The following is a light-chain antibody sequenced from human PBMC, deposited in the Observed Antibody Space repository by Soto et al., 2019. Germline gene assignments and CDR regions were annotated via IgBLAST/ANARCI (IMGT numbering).Light chain of an antibody. CDR1: QSISSY. V-gene: IGKV1-39*01. Sequence: DIQMTQSPSSLSSSVGYRVTITCGASQSISSYLNWYQQKPGKAPKLLIYAASSLQSGVPSRFSGSGSGTDFTLTIRGLQPEDFATYYCQQSYSTSWTFGQGTKVDIK. CDR2: AAS. CDR3: QQSYSTSWT. J-gene: IGKJ1*01.